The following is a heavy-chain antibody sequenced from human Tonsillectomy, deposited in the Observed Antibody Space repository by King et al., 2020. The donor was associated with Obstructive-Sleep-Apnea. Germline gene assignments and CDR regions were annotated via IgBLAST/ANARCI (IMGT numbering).Heavy chain of an antibody. D-gene: IGHD3-16*02. J-gene: IGHJ4*02. V-gene: IGHV1-18*01. CDR3: ARDRAIVWGSYRPVPTCEY. CDR1: GYTFTTYG. Sequence: VQLVQSGAEVKKPGASVKVSCKASGYTFTTYGIHWVRQAPGQGLEWVGWISGYNGNTNHAQKFQGRVTMTTDTSTSTAYMELRSLISDDTAVYYCARDRAIVWGSYRPVPTCEYWGQGTLVTVSS. CDR2: ISGYNGNT.